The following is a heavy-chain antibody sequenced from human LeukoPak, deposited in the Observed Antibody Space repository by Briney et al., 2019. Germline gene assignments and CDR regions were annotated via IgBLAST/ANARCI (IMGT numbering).Heavy chain of an antibody. J-gene: IGHJ4*02. CDR3: ARGIYGSGSYYPY. D-gene: IGHD3-10*01. CDR1: GASISSAY. CDR2: INHSGST. Sequence: SETLSLTCSVSGASISSAYWSWIRQPPGKGLECIGEINHSGSTNYNPSLKSRVAISVDTSKNQFSLNLSSVTAADTAAYYCARGIYGSGSYYPYWGQGTLVTVSS. V-gene: IGHV4-34*01.